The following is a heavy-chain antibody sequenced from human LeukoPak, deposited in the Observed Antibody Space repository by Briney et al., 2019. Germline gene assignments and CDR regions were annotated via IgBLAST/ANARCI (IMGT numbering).Heavy chain of an antibody. CDR1: GCTLSSYD. CDR3: ARCRGSDFGYYYS. V-gene: IGHV3-33*08. CDR2: VWKDGLNK. J-gene: IGHJ1*01. Sequence: GGSLRHSCVASGCTLSSYDIHGVRPAPGKGLERVGAVWKDGLNKQYVDSSGGRFTISRDNSKNTLYLQMTSLTAEDTATYFVARCRGSDFGYYYSRGQGTLGIVSS. D-gene: IGHD5-12*01.